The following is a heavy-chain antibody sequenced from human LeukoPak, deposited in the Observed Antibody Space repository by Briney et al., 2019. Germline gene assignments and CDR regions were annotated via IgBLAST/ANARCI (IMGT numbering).Heavy chain of an antibody. Sequence: SVKDSCKASGGTFSSYAISWVRQAPGQGLEWMGGIIPIFGTANYAQKFQGRVTITADESTSTAYMELSSLRSEDTAVYYCAREEGGYNWNPYNWFDPWGQGTLVTVSS. V-gene: IGHV1-69*13. J-gene: IGHJ5*02. CDR1: GGTFSSYA. D-gene: IGHD1-20*01. CDR2: IIPIFGTA. CDR3: AREEGGYNWNPYNWFDP.